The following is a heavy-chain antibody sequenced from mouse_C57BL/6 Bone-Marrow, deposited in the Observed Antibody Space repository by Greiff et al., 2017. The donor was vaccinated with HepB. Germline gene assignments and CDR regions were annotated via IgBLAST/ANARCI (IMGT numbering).Heavy chain of an antibody. Sequence: QVQLKQPGAELVKPGASVKLSCKASGYTFTSYWMHWVKQRPGRGLEWIGRIDPNSGGTKYNEKFKSKATLTVDKPSSTAYMQLSSLTSEDSAVYYCAREGLTTVVATPYYFDYWGQGTTLTVSS. J-gene: IGHJ2*01. CDR1: GYTFTSYW. V-gene: IGHV1-72*01. CDR2: IDPNSGGT. D-gene: IGHD1-1*01. CDR3: AREGLTTVVATPYYFDY.